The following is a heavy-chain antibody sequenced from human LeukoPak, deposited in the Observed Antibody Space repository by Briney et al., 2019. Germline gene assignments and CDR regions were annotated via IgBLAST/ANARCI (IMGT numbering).Heavy chain of an antibody. V-gene: IGHV1-18*01. CDR3: ARVALAEGDY. CDR2: ISAYNGNT. CDR1: GYTFTNYG. Sequence: GASVKVSCKASGYTFTNYGISWVRQAPGQRPEWMGWISAYNGNTNYAQKFQDRVTMTTDTSTNTAYMELRSLRSDDTAVYYCARVALAEGDYWDQGTLVTVSS. J-gene: IGHJ4*02.